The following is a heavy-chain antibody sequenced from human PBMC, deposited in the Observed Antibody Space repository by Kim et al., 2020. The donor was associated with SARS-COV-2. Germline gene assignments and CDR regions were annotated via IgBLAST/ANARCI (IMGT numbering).Heavy chain of an antibody. CDR1: TYTFATYY. V-gene: IGHV1-46*01. D-gene: IGHD6-19*01. CDR3: GRDLGGSGAPG. Sequence: ASVKVSCKASTYTFATYYMHWVRQAPGQGLEWMGIINPSGGSTTYAQKFQGRVTMTRDTSTSTVYMELSSLTSEDTAVYYCGRDLGGSGAPGWGQGTLVTVSS. J-gene: IGHJ4*02. CDR2: INPSGGST.